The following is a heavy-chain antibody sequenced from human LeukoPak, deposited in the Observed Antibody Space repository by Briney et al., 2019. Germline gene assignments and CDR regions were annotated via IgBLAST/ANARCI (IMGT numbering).Heavy chain of an antibody. D-gene: IGHD2-15*01. V-gene: IGHV3-11*01. CDR3: ARVYIAEDY. J-gene: IGHJ4*02. CDR2: ISDSGTTI. CDR1: GFTFSDYY. Sequence: GGSLRLSCAASGFTFSDYYMSWIRQAPGKGLEWISYISDSGTTIYYADSVKGRFTISRDNAKNSLYLQMNSLRAEDTAVYYRARVYIAEDYWGQGTLVTISS.